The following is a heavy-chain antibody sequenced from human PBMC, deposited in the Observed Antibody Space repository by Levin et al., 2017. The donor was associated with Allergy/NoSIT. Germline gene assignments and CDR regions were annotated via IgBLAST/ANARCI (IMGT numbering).Heavy chain of an antibody. Sequence: GGSLRLSCAASGFTFDDYAMHWVRQAPGKGLEWVSGISWNSGSIGYADSVKGRFTISRDNAKNSLYLQMNSLRAEDTALYYCAKARSSGWYDWYFDRWGRGTLVTVSS. J-gene: IGHJ2*01. D-gene: IGHD6-19*01. V-gene: IGHV3-9*01. CDR3: AKARSSGWYDWYFDR. CDR1: GFTFDDYA. CDR2: ISWNSGSI.